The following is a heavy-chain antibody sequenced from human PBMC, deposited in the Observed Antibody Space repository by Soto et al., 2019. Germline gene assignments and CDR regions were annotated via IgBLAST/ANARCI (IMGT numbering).Heavy chain of an antibody. CDR2: IYYTGST. Sequence: QLQLQESGPGLVKPSETLSLTCTVSGGSISSSSSYWGWIRQPPGKGLEWIGSIYYTGSTYYHPSLKSRVTISVDTSKHQFSLKLSSVTAADTAVYYCTRREVPAARTDYWGQGTLVTVSS. J-gene: IGHJ4*02. CDR3: TRREVPAARTDY. CDR1: GGSISSSSSY. D-gene: IGHD2-2*01. V-gene: IGHV4-39*01.